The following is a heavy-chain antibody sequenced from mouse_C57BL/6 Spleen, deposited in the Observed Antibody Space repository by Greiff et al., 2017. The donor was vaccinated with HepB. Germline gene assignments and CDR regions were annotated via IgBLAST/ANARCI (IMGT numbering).Heavy chain of an antibody. CDR1: GYAFSSSW. Sequence: QVQLQQSGPELVKPGASVKISCKASGYAFSSSWMNWVKQRPGKGLEWIGRIYPGDGDTNYNGKFKGKATLTADKSSSTAYMQLSSLTSEDSAVYFCAREGGSPYVMDYWGQGTSVTVSS. J-gene: IGHJ4*01. CDR2: IYPGDGDT. CDR3: AREGGSPYVMDY. V-gene: IGHV1-82*01.